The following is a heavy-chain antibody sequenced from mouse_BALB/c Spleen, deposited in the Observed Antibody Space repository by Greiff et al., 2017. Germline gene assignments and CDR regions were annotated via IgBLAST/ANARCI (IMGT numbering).Heavy chain of an antibody. CDR3: ARDRDYGSSSFDY. CDR1: GFTFSDYY. Sequence: DVMLVESGGGLVKPGGSLKLSCAASGFTFSDYYMYWVRQTPEKRLEWVATISDGGSYTYYPDSVKGRFTISRDNAKNNLYLQMSSLKSEDTAMYYCARDRDYGSSSFDYWGQGTTLTVSS. J-gene: IGHJ2*01. V-gene: IGHV5-4*02. D-gene: IGHD1-1*01. CDR2: ISDGGSYT.